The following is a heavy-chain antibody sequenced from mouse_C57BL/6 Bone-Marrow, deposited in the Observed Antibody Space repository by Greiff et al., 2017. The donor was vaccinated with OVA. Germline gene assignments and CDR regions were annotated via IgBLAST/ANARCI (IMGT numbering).Heavy chain of an antibody. D-gene: IGHD4-1*01. Sequence: VQLQQSGAELVRPGTSVKVSCKASGYAFPNYLIEWVKQRPGQGLEWIGVINPGSGGINYNEKLKGKATLTADKSSSTAYMPLSSLTSEDSAVYCYESGNRYYFAYWGQGTTLTVSS. CDR3: ESGNRYYFAY. CDR1: GYAFPNYL. CDR2: INPGSGGI. J-gene: IGHJ2*01. V-gene: IGHV1-54*01.